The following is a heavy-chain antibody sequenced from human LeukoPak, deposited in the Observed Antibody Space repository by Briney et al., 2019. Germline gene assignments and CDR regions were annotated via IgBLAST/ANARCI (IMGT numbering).Heavy chain of an antibody. CDR2: MNPKSGNT. D-gene: IGHD5-12*01. J-gene: IGHJ4*02. CDR3: AIRPATIQPDY. CDR1: VYTFTSYD. Sequence: GPSVKVSCKASVYTFTSYDIDWVPHATGQGLEWMRWMNPKSGNTGYAQKFQGRVTMTRNTSISTAYMELSSLRSEDTAVYYCAIRPATIQPDYWGQGTLVTVSS. V-gene: IGHV1-8*01.